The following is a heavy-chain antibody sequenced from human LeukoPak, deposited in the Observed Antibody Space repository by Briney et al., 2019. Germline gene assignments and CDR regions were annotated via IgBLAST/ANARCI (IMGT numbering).Heavy chain of an antibody. CDR1: GGTFSSYA. CDR2: IIPIFGTA. D-gene: IGHD4-17*01. Sequence: SVKVSCKASGGTFSSYAISWVRQAPGQGLEWMGGIIPIFGTANYAQKFQGRVTITADKSTSTAYMELSSLRSEDTAVYYCARKYGDSHDVFDIWGQGTMVTVSS. J-gene: IGHJ3*02. V-gene: IGHV1-69*06. CDR3: ARKYGDSHDVFDI.